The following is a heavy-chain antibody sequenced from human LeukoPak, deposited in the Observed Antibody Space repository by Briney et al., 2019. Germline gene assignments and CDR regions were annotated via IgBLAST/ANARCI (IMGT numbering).Heavy chain of an antibody. D-gene: IGHD1-26*01. V-gene: IGHV4-34*01. CDR3: ARRSGGSYGY. CDR2: INHSGST. CDR1: GGSFSGYY. J-gene: IGHJ4*02. Sequence: PSETLSLTCAVYGGSFSGYYWSWIRQPPGKGLEWIGEINHSGSTNYNPSLKSRVTISVDTSKNQFSLKLSSVTAADTAVYYCARRSGGSYGYWGQGTLVTVSS.